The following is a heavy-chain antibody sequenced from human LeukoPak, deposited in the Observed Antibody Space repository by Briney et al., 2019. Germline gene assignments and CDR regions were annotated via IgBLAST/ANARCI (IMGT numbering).Heavy chain of an antibody. Sequence: GGSLRLSCAASGFTFSDHYMSWIRQAPGKGLEWVSYISNSDRTIYYAASVKGRFTISRGNAENSLYLQMNSLRAEDTAVYYCARVIATRPHYHYYMDVWGKGTTVTVSS. CDR3: ARVIATRPHYHYYMDV. J-gene: IGHJ6*03. D-gene: IGHD6-6*01. CDR2: ISNSDRTI. CDR1: GFTFSDHY. V-gene: IGHV3-11*04.